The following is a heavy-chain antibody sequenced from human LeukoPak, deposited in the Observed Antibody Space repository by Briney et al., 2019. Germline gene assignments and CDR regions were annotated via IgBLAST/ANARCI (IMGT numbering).Heavy chain of an antibody. CDR1: GGSINSHY. CDR2: LYDSGNT. D-gene: IGHD2-21*02. V-gene: IGHV4-59*11. CDR3: ARARGHTVVVTATDRGLDY. Sequence: SETLSLTCTVSGGSINSHYWSWIRQPPGKGLEWIGYLYDSGNTNYNPSLMSRVTISVDPSKNQFSLKLSSVTAADTAVYYCARARGHTVVVTATDRGLDYWGQGTLVTVSS. J-gene: IGHJ4*02.